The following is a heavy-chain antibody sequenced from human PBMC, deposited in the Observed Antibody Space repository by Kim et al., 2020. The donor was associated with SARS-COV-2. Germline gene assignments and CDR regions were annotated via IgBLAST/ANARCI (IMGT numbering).Heavy chain of an antibody. Sequence: TNYNPSLKSRVTISVDTSKNQFSLKLSSVTAADTAVYYCARGRLKNWFDPWGQGTLVTVSS. CDR2: T. D-gene: IGHD3-22*01. CDR3: ARGRLKNWFDP. J-gene: IGHJ5*02. V-gene: IGHV4-34*01.